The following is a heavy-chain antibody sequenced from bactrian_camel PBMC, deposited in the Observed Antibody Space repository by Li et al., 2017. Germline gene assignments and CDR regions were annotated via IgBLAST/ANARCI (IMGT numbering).Heavy chain of an antibody. J-gene: IGHJ4*01. CDR1: GYRYASYC. D-gene: IGHD1*01. V-gene: IGHV3S55*01. CDR3: ASSQALAACDNPLAYHS. Sequence: HVQLVESGGGSVQVGGSLKLSCAASGYRYASYCMGWFRQAPGKEREAVASISTDGDPTYADSVKGRFTISRDNAKNTVYLQMNNLKSEDTAMYHCASSQALAACDNPLAYHSWGQGTQVTVS. CDR2: ISTDGDP.